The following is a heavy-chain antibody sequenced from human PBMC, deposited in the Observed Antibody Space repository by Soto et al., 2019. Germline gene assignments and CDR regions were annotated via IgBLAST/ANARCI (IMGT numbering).Heavy chain of an antibody. CDR3: ASGTKLKYRSGWYGFDY. CDR1: GGTFSSYA. V-gene: IGHV1-69*01. J-gene: IGHJ4*02. D-gene: IGHD6-19*01. CDR2: IIPIFGTA. Sequence: QVQLVQSGAEVKKPWSSVKVSCKASGGTFSSYAISWVRQAPGQGLEWMGGIIPIFGTANYAQKFQGRVKITEEESTSTDYMELSSLRSEDTAVYYCASGTKLKYRSGWYGFDYWGQGTLVTVSS.